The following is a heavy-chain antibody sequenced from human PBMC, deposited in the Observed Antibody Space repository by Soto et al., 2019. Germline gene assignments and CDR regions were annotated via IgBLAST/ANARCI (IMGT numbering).Heavy chain of an antibody. CDR3: ARNPNTAPYYFYGMDV. CDR2: TYYRSKWYN. J-gene: IGHJ6*02. V-gene: IGHV6-1*01. D-gene: IGHD2-21*02. CDR1: GDSVSSNSAA. Sequence: SQTLSLTCALSGDSVSSNSAAWNWIRQSPSRGLEWLGRTYYRSKWYNDYAVSVKSRITINPDTSKNQFSLQLNSVTPEDTALYYCARNPNTAPYYFYGMDVWGQGTTVTVSS.